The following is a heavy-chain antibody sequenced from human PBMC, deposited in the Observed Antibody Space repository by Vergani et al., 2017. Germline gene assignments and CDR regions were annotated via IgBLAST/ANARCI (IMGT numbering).Heavy chain of an antibody. V-gene: IGHV3-9*01. J-gene: IGHJ3*01. CDR2: ISWNSGAV. CDR3: TXGSVYYHDSAGHGYDPYTGFDL. Sequence: EVDLVESGGGLAQPGGSLRLSCEASGITFWKFGMHWVRQGPGKGLEWVSGISWNSGAVDYADSVRGRFIISRDNAKNSLFLEMNSLRFEDTAVYFCTXGSVYYHDSAGHGYDPYTGFDLWGQGTLVTVSS. D-gene: IGHD5-12*01. CDR1: GITFWKFG.